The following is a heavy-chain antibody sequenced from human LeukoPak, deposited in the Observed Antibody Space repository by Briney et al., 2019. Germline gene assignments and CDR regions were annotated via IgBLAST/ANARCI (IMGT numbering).Heavy chain of an antibody. V-gene: IGHV1-2*02. D-gene: IGHD4-17*01. CDR1: GYTFTGYY. CDR2: INPNSGGT. Sequence: ASVKVSCKASGYTFTGYYMHWVRHAPGQGLEWMGWINPNSGGTNYAQKFQGRVTMTRDTSISTAYMELSRLRSDDTAMYYCARILTTVTTMDYWGQGTLVTVSS. CDR3: ARILTTVTTMDY. J-gene: IGHJ4*02.